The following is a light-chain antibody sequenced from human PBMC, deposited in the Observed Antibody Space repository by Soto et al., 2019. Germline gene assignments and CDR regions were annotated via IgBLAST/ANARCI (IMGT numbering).Light chain of an antibody. V-gene: IGKV3-20*01. J-gene: IGKJ1*01. CDR2: GAS. CDR1: QSVSSNF. CDR3: HQYDTSPWT. Sequence: EIVLTQSPGTLSLSPGERATLSCRASQSVSSNFLAWYQQKPGQAPRLLIYGASSRAVGIPDRFSGSGSGTDFTLTISRLETEDFAVYYCHQYDTSPWTFGQGTKVEIK.